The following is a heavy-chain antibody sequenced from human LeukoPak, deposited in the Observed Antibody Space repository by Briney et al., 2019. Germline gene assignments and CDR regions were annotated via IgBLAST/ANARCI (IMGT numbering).Heavy chain of an antibody. CDR2: IYYSGST. D-gene: IGHD2-15*01. CDR1: GGSVSSGSYY. J-gene: IGHJ5*02. Sequence: SETLSLTCTVSGGSVSSGSYYWSWLRQPPGTGLEWIGYIYYSGSTNYNPSLKSRVTISVDTSKNQFSLKLSSVTAADTAVYYCGSYSNHWFDPWGQGTLVTVSS. V-gene: IGHV4-61*01. CDR3: GSYSNHWFDP.